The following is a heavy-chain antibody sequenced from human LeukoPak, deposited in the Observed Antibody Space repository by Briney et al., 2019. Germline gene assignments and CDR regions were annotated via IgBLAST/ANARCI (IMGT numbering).Heavy chain of an antibody. J-gene: IGHJ3*02. V-gene: IGHV4-61*02. Sequence: ASQTLSLTCTVSNGSISSGTYYWSWIRQTAGKGLEWIGRVYSSGSTNNNPSLKSRVTISVDTSKNQFSLKLSSVAAADTAVYYCARDLLHRGYAFDIWGRGTMVTVSS. CDR1: NGSISSGTYY. CDR2: VYSSGST. D-gene: IGHD3-22*01. CDR3: ARDLLHRGYAFDI.